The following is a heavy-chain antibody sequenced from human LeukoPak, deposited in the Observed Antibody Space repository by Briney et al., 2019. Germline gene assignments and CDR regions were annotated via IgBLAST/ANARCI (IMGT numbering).Heavy chain of an antibody. J-gene: IGHJ4*02. V-gene: IGHV3-30*02. CDR2: IRYDGSYK. Sequence: GGSLRLSCAASAFTFSSYGMHWVRQAPDKGLEWVTFIRYDGSYKYYADSVKGRFTVSRDNSKNTLYLQMNSLRAEDTAVYYCAKSDLTPDSGSGLFDYWGQGTLVTVSS. D-gene: IGHD3-10*01. CDR1: AFTFSSYG. CDR3: AKSDLTPDSGSGLFDY.